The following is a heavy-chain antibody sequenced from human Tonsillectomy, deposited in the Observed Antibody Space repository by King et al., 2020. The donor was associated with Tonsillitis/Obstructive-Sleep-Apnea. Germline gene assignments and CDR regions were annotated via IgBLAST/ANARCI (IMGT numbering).Heavy chain of an antibody. CDR1: GGSISSYY. Sequence: VQLQESGPGLVKPSEILSLTCTVSGGSISSYYWSWIRQPPGKGLEWIGYIYYSGSTNYNPSLKSRVTISVDTSKNQFSLKLSSVTAADTAVYYCARDGDYYGSGSQYYYYYYMDVWGKGTTVTVSS. J-gene: IGHJ6*03. V-gene: IGHV4-59*01. CDR2: IYYSGST. D-gene: IGHD3-10*01. CDR3: ARDGDYYGSGSQYYYYYYMDV.